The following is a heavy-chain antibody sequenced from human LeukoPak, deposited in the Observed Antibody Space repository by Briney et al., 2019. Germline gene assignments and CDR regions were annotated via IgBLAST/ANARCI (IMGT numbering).Heavy chain of an antibody. CDR1: GFTLSSYG. V-gene: IGHV3-30*18. Sequence: PGGSLRLSCAASGFTLSSYGMHWVRQAPGKGLEWVAVISYDGSNKYYADSVKGRFTISRDNSKNTLYLQMNSLRAEDTAVYYCAKDAVRGVIITYPPYYFDYWGQGTLVTVSS. CDR2: ISYDGSNK. J-gene: IGHJ4*02. D-gene: IGHD3-10*01. CDR3: AKDAVRGVIITYPPYYFDY.